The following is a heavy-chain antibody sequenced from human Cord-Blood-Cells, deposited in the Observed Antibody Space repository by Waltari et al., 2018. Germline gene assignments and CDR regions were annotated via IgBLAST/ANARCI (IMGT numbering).Heavy chain of an antibody. J-gene: IGHJ3*01. CDR3: ARGKRGSALDL. CDR2: RKPDSGNT. V-gene: IGHV1-8*03. D-gene: IGHD2-15*01. CDR1: GYTFTSYV. Sequence: QVQLVQSGAEVKKPGASVTVACKASGYTFTSYVSNWWRQATGQGLGWMGWRKPDSGNTGEAKNVQGRVTITRNTSISTAYMELSSLRSEDTAVYYCARGKRGSALDLWGQGTMVTVSS.